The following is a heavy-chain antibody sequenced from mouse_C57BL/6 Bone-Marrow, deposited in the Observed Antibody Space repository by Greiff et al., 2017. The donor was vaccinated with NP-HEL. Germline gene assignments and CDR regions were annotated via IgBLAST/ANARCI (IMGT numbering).Heavy chain of an antibody. V-gene: IGHV1-78*01. CDR3: ARNYYGSSYEWAYYAMDY. D-gene: IGHD1-1*01. CDR2: IYPRDGST. Sequence: VQLQQSDAELVKPGASVKISCKVSGYTFTDHTIHWMKQRPEQGLEWIGYIYPRDGSTKYNEKFKGKATLTADKSSSTAYMQLNSLTSEDSAVYFCARNYYGSSYEWAYYAMDYWGQGTSVTVSS. J-gene: IGHJ4*01. CDR1: GYTFTDHT.